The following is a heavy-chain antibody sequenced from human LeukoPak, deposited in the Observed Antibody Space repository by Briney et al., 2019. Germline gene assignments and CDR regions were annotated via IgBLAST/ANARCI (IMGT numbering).Heavy chain of an antibody. CDR1: GDSISSSSYD. V-gene: IGHV4-39*01. CDR3: ARQKAIGGYVSFPFDY. CDR2: IYYSGST. D-gene: IGHD5-12*01. J-gene: IGHJ4*02. Sequence: SETLSLTCTVSGDSISSSSYDWGWIRQPPGKGLEWIESIYYSGSTYYNPSLKSRVTISVDTSKNQFSLKLSSVTAADTAVYYCARQKAIGGYVSFPFDYWGQGTLVTVSS.